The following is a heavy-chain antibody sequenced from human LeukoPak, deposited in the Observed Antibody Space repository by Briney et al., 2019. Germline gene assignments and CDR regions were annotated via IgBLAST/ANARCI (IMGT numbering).Heavy chain of an antibody. Sequence: GGSLRLSCAASGFTFRSYTMNWVRQAPGKGLEWVSYISSSSSYIYYADSVKGRFTISRDNAKKSLYLQMNSLRAEDTAMYYCASGCCTSASCYGSYWGQGTLVTVST. CDR2: ISSSSSYI. J-gene: IGHJ4*02. D-gene: IGHD2-2*03. CDR3: ASGCCTSASCYGSY. CDR1: GFTFRSYT. V-gene: IGHV3-21*01.